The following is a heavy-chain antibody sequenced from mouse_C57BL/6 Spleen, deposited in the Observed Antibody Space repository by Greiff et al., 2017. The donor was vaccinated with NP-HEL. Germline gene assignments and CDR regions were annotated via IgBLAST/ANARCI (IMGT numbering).Heavy chain of an antibody. CDR2: INPNNGGT. V-gene: IGHV1-26*01. CDR3: ARGPYAMDY. J-gene: IGHJ4*01. Sequence: EVQLQQSGPELVKPGASVKISCKASGYTLTDYYMNWVKQSHGKSLEWIGDINPNNGGTSYNQKFKGKATLTVDKSSSTAYMELRSLTSEDSAVYYCARGPYAMDYWGQGTSVTVSS. CDR1: GYTLTDYY.